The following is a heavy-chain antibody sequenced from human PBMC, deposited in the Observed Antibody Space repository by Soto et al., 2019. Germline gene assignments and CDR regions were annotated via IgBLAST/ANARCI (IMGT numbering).Heavy chain of an antibody. CDR2: IQSDGSKK. Sequence: QVQLVESGGGVVQPGRSLRLSCAASGFTFRNYGMHWVRQAPGKGLEWVTAIQSDGSKKYNADSVKGRFTISRDDSKNALYMQMDSLRVEDTAVYYCARDFCRSPTCLGYWGQGTLVIVSS. CDR3: ARDFCRSPTCLGY. D-gene: IGHD6-19*01. J-gene: IGHJ4*02. CDR1: GFTFRNYG. V-gene: IGHV3-33*01.